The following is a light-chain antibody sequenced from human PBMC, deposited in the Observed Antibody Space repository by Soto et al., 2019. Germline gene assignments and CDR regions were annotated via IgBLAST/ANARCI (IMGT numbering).Light chain of an antibody. J-gene: IGKJ4*01. Sequence: DIQMTQFPSSLSASLGDRVTITCRASQNIDNYLNWYQHKPGKAPKLLIYATSTLQSGVPARFSGIGSGTEFTLTISSLQAEDFATYFCQESYSTPAVSFGGGTKVEIK. CDR1: QNIDNY. CDR3: QESYSTPAVS. V-gene: IGKV1-39*01. CDR2: ATS.